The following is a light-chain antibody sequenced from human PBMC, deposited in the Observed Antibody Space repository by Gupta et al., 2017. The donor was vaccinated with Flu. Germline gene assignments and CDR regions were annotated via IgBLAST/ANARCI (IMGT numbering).Light chain of an antibody. CDR2: GAS. Sequence: EIVLTQSPGTLSLSPGERATLSCRASQSVSSSYLAWYQQKPGQAPRLLIYGASSRATGIPDRFSGSGSGTEFTLTISRREPEDFAVYYCQQYGSSPLTFGGGTQVEIK. CDR1: QSVSSSY. CDR3: QQYGSSPLT. V-gene: IGKV3-20*01. J-gene: IGKJ4*01.